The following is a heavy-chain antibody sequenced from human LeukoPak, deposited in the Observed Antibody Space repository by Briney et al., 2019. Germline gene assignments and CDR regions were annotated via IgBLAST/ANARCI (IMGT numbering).Heavy chain of an antibody. CDR1: GFTFDIYA. Sequence: GGSLRLSCAASGFTFDIYAMHWVRQAPGKGLEWVAVMSYDGSNKYYADSVKGRFTISRDNSKNTLYLQMNSLRPEDTAVYYCASERDYGDSNAFDVWGQGTMVTVSS. J-gene: IGHJ3*01. V-gene: IGHV3-30*04. D-gene: IGHD4-17*01. CDR2: MSYDGSNK. CDR3: ASERDYGDSNAFDV.